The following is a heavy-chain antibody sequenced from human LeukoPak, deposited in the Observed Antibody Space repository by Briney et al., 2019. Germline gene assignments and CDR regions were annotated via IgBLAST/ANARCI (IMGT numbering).Heavy chain of an antibody. J-gene: IGHJ6*04. D-gene: IGHD2-2*01. CDR3: ASVSTSAASYYYYGMDV. CDR1: GYTFTSYG. V-gene: IGHV1-18*04. CDR2: ISAYNGNT. Sequence: ASVKVSCKASGYTFTSYGISWVRQAPGQGLEWMGWISAYNGNTNYAQKLQSRVTMTTDTSTSTAYMERRSLRSDDTAVYYCASVSTSAASYYYYGMDVWGKGTTVTVSS.